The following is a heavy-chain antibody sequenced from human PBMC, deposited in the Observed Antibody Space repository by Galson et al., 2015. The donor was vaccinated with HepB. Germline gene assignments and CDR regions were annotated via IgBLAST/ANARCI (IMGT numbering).Heavy chain of an antibody. V-gene: IGHV5-51*01. Sequence: QSGAEVKKPGESLKIPCQGSRHSFTNYWIDWVRQKPGKGLEWMGIIYPGDSDTRYSPSFQGQVTISADKSTSTAYLQWSSLEASDSAIYYCARQGVSVVIPVGIGAFDIWGQGTMVTVST. CDR1: RHSFTNYW. CDR3: ARQGVSVVIPVGIGAFDI. J-gene: IGHJ3*02. D-gene: IGHD2-2*01. CDR2: IYPGDSDT.